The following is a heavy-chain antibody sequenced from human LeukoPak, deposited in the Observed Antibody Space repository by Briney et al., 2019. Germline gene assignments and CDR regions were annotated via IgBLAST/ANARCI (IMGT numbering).Heavy chain of an antibody. V-gene: IGHV4-59*01. Sequence: SETLSLTCTVSGGSISPYYWSWIRQPPGKGLEWLGYIYYSGNTDYNPSLKSRVAISVDTSKNQFSLKLSSVTAADTAVYYCARSTGSTMFIDYWGQGTLVNVSS. CDR2: IYYSGNT. D-gene: IGHD3-10*02. J-gene: IGHJ4*02. CDR3: ARSTGSTMFIDY. CDR1: GGSISPYY.